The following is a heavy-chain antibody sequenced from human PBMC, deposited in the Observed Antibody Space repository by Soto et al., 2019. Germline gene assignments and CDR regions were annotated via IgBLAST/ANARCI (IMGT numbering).Heavy chain of an antibody. J-gene: IGHJ4*02. D-gene: IGHD1-26*01. Sequence: GASVKVSCKASGYTFSTYGISWVRQAPGQGLEWMGWISAHNNNTDYAQKFQGRVPMTTDISTSTAYMELRSLTSDDTAVYFCARVSVGFDYWGLGTLVTVSS. CDR1: GYTFSTYG. CDR3: ARVSVGFDY. CDR2: ISAHNNNT. V-gene: IGHV1-18*01.